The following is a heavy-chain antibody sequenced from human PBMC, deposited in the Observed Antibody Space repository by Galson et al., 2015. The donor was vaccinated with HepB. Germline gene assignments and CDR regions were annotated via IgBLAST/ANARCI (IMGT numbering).Heavy chain of an antibody. CDR2: IYPGDSDT. J-gene: IGHJ6*03. Sequence: QSGAEVKKPGESLKISCKGPGYSFISYWIGWVRQMPGQGLEWMGIIYPGDSDTRYSPSFQGQVTMSVDKSISTAYVQWSSLKASDTAMYYCARLGPGRNSYGYRRYMDVWGKGTTVTVSS. CDR3: ARLGPGRNSYGYRRYMDV. D-gene: IGHD5-18*01. V-gene: IGHV5-51*01. CDR1: GYSFISYW.